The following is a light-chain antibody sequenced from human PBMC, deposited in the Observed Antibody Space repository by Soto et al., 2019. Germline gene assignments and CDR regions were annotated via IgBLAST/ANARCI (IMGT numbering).Light chain of an antibody. CDR3: QQYNDWPLT. V-gene: IGKV3-15*01. CDR2: GAF. CDR1: QSVSSN. J-gene: IGKJ1*01. Sequence: DIVLTQSPGTLSLSPGERATLSCRASQSVSSNHLAWYQQKPGQAPSLLIYGAFTRATGIPARFSGTGSGTEFTLTISSLQSEDFALYYCQQYNDWPLTFGQGTKVDI.